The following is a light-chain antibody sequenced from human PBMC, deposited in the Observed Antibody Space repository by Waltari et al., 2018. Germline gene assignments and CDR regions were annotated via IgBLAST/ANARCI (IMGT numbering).Light chain of an antibody. CDR1: QSISKY. CDR3: QNHERLPAT. CDR2: AGS. Sequence: VLTQSPGTLSLSPGERATLSCRASQSISKYLVWYQQRPGHAPRLLIYAGSTRAADIPDRFSVSGYGTDFTLTISRLEPEDFAMYYCQNHERLPATFGQGTKVEFK. J-gene: IGKJ1*01. V-gene: IGKV3-20*01.